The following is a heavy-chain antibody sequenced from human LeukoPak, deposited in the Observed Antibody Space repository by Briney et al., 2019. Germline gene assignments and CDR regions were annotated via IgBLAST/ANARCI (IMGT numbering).Heavy chain of an antibody. Sequence: PGGSLRLSCAASGFTFSDYYMSWLRQAPGKGLEWVSYISSSGSTIYYADSVKGRFTISRDNAKNSLYLQMNSLRAEDTAVYYCARIRRGMYYYYYMDVWGKGTTVTVSS. J-gene: IGHJ6*03. D-gene: IGHD1-14*01. CDR3: ARIRRGMYYYYYMDV. CDR2: ISSSGSTI. V-gene: IGHV3-11*04. CDR1: GFTFSDYY.